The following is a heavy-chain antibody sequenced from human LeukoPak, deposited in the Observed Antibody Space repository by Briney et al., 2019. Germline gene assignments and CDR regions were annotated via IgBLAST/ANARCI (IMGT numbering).Heavy chain of an antibody. CDR2: INPDSGAT. J-gene: IGHJ5*02. CDR3: AREGSSPINTNWFDP. V-gene: IGHV1-2*02. D-gene: IGHD2-21*01. Sequence: ASVKVSCKASGYTFTGYYMHWVRQAPGQGLEWMGWINPDSGATDYAQKFQGRVTMARDTSITTAYMELNRLTSDDTAVYYCAREGSSPINTNWFDPCGQGTLVAVSS. CDR1: GYTFTGYY.